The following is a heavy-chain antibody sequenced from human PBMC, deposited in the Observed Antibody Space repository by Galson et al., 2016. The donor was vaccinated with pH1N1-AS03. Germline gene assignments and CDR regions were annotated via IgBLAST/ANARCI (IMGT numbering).Heavy chain of an antibody. D-gene: IGHD5/OR15-5a*01. CDR2: TYYRSSWYN. V-gene: IGHV6-1*01. J-gene: IGHJ6*02. CDR1: GDSVSSNSVA. Sequence: CAISGDSVSSNSVAWNWIRQSPSRGLEWLGRTYYRSSWYNDYALSVKSRITINPDTSKNQFSLHLNSVPSEDTAVYYCARGRSSAMDVWGQGTTVTVPS. CDR3: ARGRSSAMDV.